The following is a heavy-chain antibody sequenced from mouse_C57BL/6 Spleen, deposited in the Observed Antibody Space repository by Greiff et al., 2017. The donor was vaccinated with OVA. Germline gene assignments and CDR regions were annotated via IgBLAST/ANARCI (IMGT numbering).Heavy chain of an antibody. J-gene: IGHJ3*01. D-gene: IGHD3-1*01. CDR2: INPYNGGT. V-gene: IGHV1-19*01. Sequence: VQLQQSGPVLVKPGASVKMSCKASGYTFTDYYMNWVKQSHGKSLEWIGVINPYNGGTSYNQKFKGKATLTVDKSSSTAYMELNSLTSEDSAVYYCARGASGYLFAYWGQGTLVTVSA. CDR3: ARGASGYLFAY. CDR1: GYTFTDYY.